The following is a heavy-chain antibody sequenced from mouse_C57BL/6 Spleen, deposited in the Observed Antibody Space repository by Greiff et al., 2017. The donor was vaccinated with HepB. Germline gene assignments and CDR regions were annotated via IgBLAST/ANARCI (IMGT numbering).Heavy chain of an antibody. J-gene: IGHJ3*01. CDR3: TNDYGAY. D-gene: IGHD2-4*01. V-gene: IGHV1-15*01. Sequence: VQLVESGAELVRPGASVTLSCKASGYTFTDYEMHWVKQTPVHGLEWIGAIDPETGGTAYNQKFKGKAILTADKSSSTAYMELRSLTSEDSAVYYCTNDYGAYWGQGTLVTVSA. CDR2: IDPETGGT. CDR1: GYTFTDYE.